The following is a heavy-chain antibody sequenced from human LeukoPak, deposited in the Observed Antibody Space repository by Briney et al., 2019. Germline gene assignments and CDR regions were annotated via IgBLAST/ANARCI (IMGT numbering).Heavy chain of an antibody. D-gene: IGHD3-3*01. Sequence: PSETLSLTCTVSGYSISSGYYWGWIRQPPGKGLEWIGSIYHSGSTYYNPSLKSRVTISVDTSKNQFSLKLSSVTAADTAVYYCARDITIFGRGDAFDIWGQGTMVTVSS. V-gene: IGHV4-38-2*02. CDR3: ARDITIFGRGDAFDI. J-gene: IGHJ3*02. CDR1: GYSISSGYY. CDR2: IYHSGST.